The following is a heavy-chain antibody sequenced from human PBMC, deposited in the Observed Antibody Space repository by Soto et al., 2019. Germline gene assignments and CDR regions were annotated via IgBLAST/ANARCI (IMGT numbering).Heavy chain of an antibody. CDR2: VLPISGST. Sequence: QVQLVQSGAEVRKPGSSVKVSCKTSGGLISKYSFNWVRQAPGPGLEWMGGVLPISGSTDYAQKFQGRLTITTDRSTSTVYMELSRLRSDDTANYYCATIIVRGGPLRFEDGGQGMLISVSS. J-gene: IGHJ4*01. CDR1: GGLISKYS. V-gene: IGHV1-69*06. CDR3: ATIIVRGGPLRFED. D-gene: IGHD5-12*01.